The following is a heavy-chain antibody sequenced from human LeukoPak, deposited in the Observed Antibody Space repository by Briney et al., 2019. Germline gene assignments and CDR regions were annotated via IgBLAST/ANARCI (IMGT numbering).Heavy chain of an antibody. CDR2: LRGNGDT. Sequence: GGSLRLSCAASGFTFSSYAMSWVREAPARGLEWVSSLRGNGDTFYADSVKGRFTLSRDNPKNTLFLHMNSLKAEDAAVYFCAKRGVVIRVILVGFHKEAYYFDSWGQGALVTVSS. V-gene: IGHV3-23*01. D-gene: IGHD3-22*01. J-gene: IGHJ4*02. CDR1: GFTFSSYA. CDR3: AKRGVVIRVILVGFHKEAYYFDS.